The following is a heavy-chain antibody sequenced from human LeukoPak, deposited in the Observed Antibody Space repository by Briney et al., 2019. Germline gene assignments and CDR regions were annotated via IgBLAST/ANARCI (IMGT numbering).Heavy chain of an antibody. V-gene: IGHV1-8*01. CDR2: MNPNSGIT. Sequence: GSSVNVSCTASGNTSTSYDINWVRHASGQGLEWMGWMNPNSGITGYAQKFQGTLTMTRNTSIGTAYTELSSLRSEDTAVYYCARPRQLWSYGMDVWGQGTTVTVSS. D-gene: IGHD5-18*01. J-gene: IGHJ6*02. CDR3: ARPRQLWSYGMDV. CDR1: GNTSTSYD.